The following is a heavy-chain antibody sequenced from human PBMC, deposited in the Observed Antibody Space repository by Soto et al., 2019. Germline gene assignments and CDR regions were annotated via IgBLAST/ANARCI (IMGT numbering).Heavy chain of an antibody. CDR2: ISAFNGDT. CDR3: TREAGWQRMVPYD. J-gene: IGHJ1*01. Sequence: QVQLVQSGIEVKKAGASVNVSCTAFGYTFTSYGFSLVRQVPGQGLEWLGLISAFNGDTHYSQTMKGRLTVTTDTATTSVHLELTSLTRADTAVYYCTREAGWQRMVPYDWGQGTLVTVS. CDR1: GYTFTSYG. D-gene: IGHD6-25*01. V-gene: IGHV1-18*01.